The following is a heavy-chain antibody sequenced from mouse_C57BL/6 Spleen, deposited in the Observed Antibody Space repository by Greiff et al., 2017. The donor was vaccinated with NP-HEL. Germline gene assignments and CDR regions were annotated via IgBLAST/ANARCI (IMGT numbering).Heavy chain of an antibody. Sequence: EVQVVESGPGLVKPSQSLSLTCSVTGYSITSGYYWNWIRQFPGNKLEWMGYISYDGSNNYNPSLKNRISITRDTSKNQFFLKLNSVTTEDTATYYCARDSSGYGFAYWGQGTLVTVSA. D-gene: IGHD3-2*02. CDR2: ISYDGSN. CDR3: ARDSSGYGFAY. CDR1: GYSITSGYY. J-gene: IGHJ3*01. V-gene: IGHV3-6*01.